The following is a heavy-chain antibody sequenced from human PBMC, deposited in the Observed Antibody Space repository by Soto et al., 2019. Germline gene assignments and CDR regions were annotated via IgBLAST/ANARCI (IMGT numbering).Heavy chain of an antibody. V-gene: IGHV4-38-2*01. D-gene: IGHD5-12*01. CDR2: IYHNGTT. Sequence: SETLSLTCAVSVDSRSGIYHWAWLRQSPGRGLELIASIYHNGTTYYTPSLESRVTISVDTSKNQFSLRLSSVTAADSAIYFCARTDNVGYDPNLGQGNLVTVSS. CDR3: ARTDNVGYDPN. CDR1: VDSRSGIYH. J-gene: IGHJ4*02.